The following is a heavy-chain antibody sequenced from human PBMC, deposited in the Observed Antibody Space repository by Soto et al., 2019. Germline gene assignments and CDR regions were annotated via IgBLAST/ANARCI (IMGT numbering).Heavy chain of an antibody. Sequence: SETLSLTCTVSGGSISSYYWSWIRQPPGKGLEWIGYIYYSGSTNYNPSLKSRVTISVDTSKNQFSLKLSSVTAADTAVYYCASSTRSGYDLYYYYYMDVWGKGTTVTVSS. CDR1: GGSISSYY. V-gene: IGHV4-59*08. CDR2: IYYSGST. J-gene: IGHJ6*03. CDR3: ASSTRSGYDLYYYYYMDV. D-gene: IGHD5-12*01.